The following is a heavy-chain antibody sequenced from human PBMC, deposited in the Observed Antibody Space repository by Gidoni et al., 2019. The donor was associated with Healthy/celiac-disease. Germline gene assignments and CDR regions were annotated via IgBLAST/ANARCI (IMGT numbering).Heavy chain of an antibody. Sequence: QVQLVESGGGVVQPVRSLRLSCAASVFTFGSYGMHWLRQAPGKGLEWVAVISYDGSNKYYEDSVKGRFTISRDNSKNTLYLQMNSLRAEDTAVYYCAKDPKDIWGQGTMVTVSS. CDR1: VFTFGSYG. CDR2: ISYDGSNK. V-gene: IGHV3-30*18. J-gene: IGHJ3*02. CDR3: AKDPKDI.